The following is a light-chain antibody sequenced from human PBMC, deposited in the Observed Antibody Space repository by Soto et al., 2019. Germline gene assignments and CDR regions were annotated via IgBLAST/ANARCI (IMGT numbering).Light chain of an antibody. CDR1: SSYVGSYNL. CDR2: EGS. J-gene: IGLJ2*01. CDR3: CSYAGSSTSV. V-gene: IGLV2-23*01. Sequence: QSVLTQPASVSGSPGQSITISCTGTSSYVGSYNLVSWYQQHPGKAPKLMIYEGSKRPSGVSNRFSGSKSGNTASLTISGLQAEDEADYYCCSYAGSSTSVFGGGTKVTVL.